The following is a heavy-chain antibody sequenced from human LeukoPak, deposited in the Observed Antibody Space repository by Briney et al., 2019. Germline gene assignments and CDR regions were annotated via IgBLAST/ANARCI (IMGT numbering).Heavy chain of an antibody. J-gene: IGHJ2*01. CDR2: IKQDGSEK. CDR1: GFTFSSYW. D-gene: IGHD4-23*01. CDR3: ARSLRQTIFGGNDYYYFDL. V-gene: IGHV3-7*01. Sequence: QPGGSLRLSCAASGFTFSSYWMSWVRQAPGKGLEWVANIKQDGSEKYYVDSVKGRFTISRDNAKNSLYLQMNSLRAEDTAVYYCARSLRQTIFGGNDYYYFDLWGRGPLVTVSS.